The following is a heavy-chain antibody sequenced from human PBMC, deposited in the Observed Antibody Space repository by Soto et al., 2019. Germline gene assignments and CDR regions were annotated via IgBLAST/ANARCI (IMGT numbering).Heavy chain of an antibody. D-gene: IGHD6-13*01. CDR1: GGSISSYY. J-gene: IGHJ6*03. V-gene: IGHV4-59*01. CDR3: ARGRAPAELVRYYYYMDV. CDR2: IYYSGST. Sequence: SETLSLTCTVSGGSISSYYWSWIRQPPGKGLEWIGYIYYSGSTNYSPSLKSRVTISVDTSKNQFSLKLSSVTAADTAVYYCARGRAPAELVRYYYYMDVWGKGTTVTVSS.